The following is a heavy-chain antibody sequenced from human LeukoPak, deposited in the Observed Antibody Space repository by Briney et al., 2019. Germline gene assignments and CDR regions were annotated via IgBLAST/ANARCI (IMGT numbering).Heavy chain of an antibody. Sequence: GGSLRLSCAASGFTFDDYGMSWVRQAPGKGLEWVSGINWNGGSTGYADSVKGRFTISRDNAKNSLYLQMNSLRAEDTALYYCARVPGGVLWFGELLFDYWGQGTLVTVSS. CDR3: ARVPGGVLWFGELLFDY. CDR1: GFTFDDYG. D-gene: IGHD3-10*01. J-gene: IGHJ4*02. V-gene: IGHV3-20*04. CDR2: INWNGGST.